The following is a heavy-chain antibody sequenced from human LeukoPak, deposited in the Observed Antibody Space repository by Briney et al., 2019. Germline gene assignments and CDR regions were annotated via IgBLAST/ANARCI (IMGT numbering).Heavy chain of an antibody. CDR3: ARDGAAAAFGRWFDP. CDR2: IYSGGNT. Sequence: GGSLRLSCAASGVTVSSNYMNWVRQAPGKGLEWVSVIYSGGNTYYADSVKGRFTISRDNSKNTLYLQMNSLPAEDTAVYYCARDGAAAAFGRWFDPWGQGTLVAVSS. D-gene: IGHD6-13*01. V-gene: IGHV3-53*01. J-gene: IGHJ5*02. CDR1: GVTVSSNY.